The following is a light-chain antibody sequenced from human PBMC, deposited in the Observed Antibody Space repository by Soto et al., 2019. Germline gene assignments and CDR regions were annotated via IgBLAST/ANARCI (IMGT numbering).Light chain of an antibody. J-gene: IGKJ1*01. CDR2: GAS. V-gene: IGKV3-20*01. CDR3: QQYGSSPRT. Sequence: EIVLTQSPGTLSLSPGERATLSSRASQSVSSSYLAWYQQKPGQAPRLLIYGASSRATGIPDRFSGSGSGIDFTLTISRLEPEDFAVYYCQQYGSSPRTFGQGTKVEIK. CDR1: QSVSSSY.